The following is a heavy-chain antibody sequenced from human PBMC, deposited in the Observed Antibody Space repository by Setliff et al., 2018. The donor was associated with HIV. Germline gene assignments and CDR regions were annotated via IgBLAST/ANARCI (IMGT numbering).Heavy chain of an antibody. D-gene: IGHD3-22*01. CDR2: IYHTGRT. CDR1: GGSIDNNKYY. V-gene: IGHV4-39*01. J-gene: IGHJ5*02. Sequence: LSLTCSVSGGSIDNNKYYWTWIRQPPGKGLEWTGSIYHTGRTYYNRSLESRLTISIGASKNQFSLKLTSVTAADTAMYYCASRIYYYDESRVLREEGFVPWGQGTLVTVSS. CDR3: ASRIYYYDESRVLREEGFVP.